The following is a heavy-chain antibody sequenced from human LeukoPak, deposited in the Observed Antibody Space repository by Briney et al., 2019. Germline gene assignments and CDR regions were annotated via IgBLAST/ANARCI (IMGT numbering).Heavy chain of an antibody. V-gene: IGHV1-2*06. Sequence: ASVKVSCKASGYTFTGYYMHWARQAPGQGLEWMGRINPNSGGTNYAQKFQGRVTMTRDTSISTAYMELSRLRSDDTAVYYCARDRVGVYGSGSYFHDYWGQGTLVTVSS. CDR1: GYTFTGYY. CDR3: ARDRVGVYGSGSYFHDY. D-gene: IGHD3-10*01. CDR2: INPNSGGT. J-gene: IGHJ4*02.